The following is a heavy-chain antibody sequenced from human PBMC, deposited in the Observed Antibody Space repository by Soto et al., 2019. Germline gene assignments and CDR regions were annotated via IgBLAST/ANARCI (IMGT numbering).Heavy chain of an antibody. CDR2: VKPDGTQK. CDR1: GFSFSDYW. V-gene: IGHV3-7*05. Sequence: GGSLRLSCETSGFSFSDYWMSWVRRAPGKGLEWVANVKPDGTQKFYVDSARGRFTIFRDNTKKSLFLQMNSLTAEDTGIYYCARESPGSNWYAHWGKGAQVTVSS. CDR3: ARESPGSNWYAH. J-gene: IGHJ5*02.